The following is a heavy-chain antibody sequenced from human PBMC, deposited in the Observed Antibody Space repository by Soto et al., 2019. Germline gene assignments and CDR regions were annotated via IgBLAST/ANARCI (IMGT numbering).Heavy chain of an antibody. D-gene: IGHD5-18*01. J-gene: IGHJ3*02. Sequence: GGSLRLSCAASGFTFDDYAMHWVRQAPGKGLEWVSGISWNSGSIGYADSVKGRFTISRDNAKNSLYLQMNSLRAEDTALYYCAKVFRQDTAIVTGVTAGAFDIWGQGTMVTVSS. CDR2: ISWNSGSI. V-gene: IGHV3-9*01. CDR3: AKVFRQDTAIVTGVTAGAFDI. CDR1: GFTFDDYA.